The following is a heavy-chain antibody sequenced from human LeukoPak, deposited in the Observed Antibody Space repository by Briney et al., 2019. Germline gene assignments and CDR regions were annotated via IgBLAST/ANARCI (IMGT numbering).Heavy chain of an antibody. J-gene: IGHJ4*02. D-gene: IGHD4-17*01. Sequence: GGSLRLSCSASGFTFSSFAMHWVRQAPGKGLQYVSAISSSGIYTYYADAVKGRFTISRDNSRNTLYLQMTSLRGEDTAVYYCVKGGRSDDYAYDSWGQGTLVTVSS. CDR2: ISSSGIYT. CDR3: VKGGRSDDYAYDS. V-gene: IGHV3-64D*06. CDR1: GFTFSSFA.